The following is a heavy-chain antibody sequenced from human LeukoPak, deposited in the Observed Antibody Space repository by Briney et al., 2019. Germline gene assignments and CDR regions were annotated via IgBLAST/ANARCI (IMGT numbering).Heavy chain of an antibody. V-gene: IGHV4-31*03. J-gene: IGHJ4*02. Sequence: SETLSLTCTVSGGSIRSGGYYWSWIRQRPGEGLEWIGYIYYSGSTFYNPSLKSRVTISVDTSNHQFSLKLSSVTAADTAVYYCARVSGYGGDAYFDYWGQGTLVTVSS. CDR2: IYYSGST. CDR1: GGSIRSGGYY. CDR3: ARVSGYGGDAYFDY. D-gene: IGHD4-23*01.